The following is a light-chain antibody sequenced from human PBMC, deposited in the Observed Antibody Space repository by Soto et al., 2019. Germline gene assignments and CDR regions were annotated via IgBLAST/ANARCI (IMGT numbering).Light chain of an antibody. CDR1: QSTSTW. J-gene: IGKJ1*01. CDR3: QQYITYPYA. V-gene: IGKV1-5*03. Sequence: DIQMTQSPSTLSASVGGRVTITCRASQSTSTWLAWYQQRPGKTPKLLISEASKLESGVPSRFSGSGSGTEFTLTISSLQPDDFATYYCQQYITYPYAFGQGTKVEIK. CDR2: EAS.